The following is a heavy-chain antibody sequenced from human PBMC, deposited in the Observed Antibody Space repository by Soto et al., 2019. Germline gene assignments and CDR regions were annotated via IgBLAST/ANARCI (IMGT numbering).Heavy chain of an antibody. Sequence: GESLKISCKGSGYSFTNYWIAWVRQMPGKGLEWMGIIYPGDSDTRYSPSFQGQVTISADKSISTAYLQWRSLRASDTAMYYCARPRSGSYRLDYYGMDVWGQGTTVTV. CDR2: IYPGDSDT. CDR3: ARPRSGSYRLDYYGMDV. CDR1: GYSFTNYW. J-gene: IGHJ6*02. V-gene: IGHV5-51*01. D-gene: IGHD3-10*01.